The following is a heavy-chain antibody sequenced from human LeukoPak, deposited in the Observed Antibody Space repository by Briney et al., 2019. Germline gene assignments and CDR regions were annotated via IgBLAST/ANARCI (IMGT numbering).Heavy chain of an antibody. V-gene: IGHV1-46*01. CDR3: ARASAYCGGDCYYPAY. CDR2: IYPSGGST. D-gene: IGHD2-21*02. Sequence: ASVKVSCKASGYTFTSYYIHWVRQAPGQGPEWMGIIYPSGGSTTYAQKFQGRVTMTRDMSTSTVYMELSSLRSEDTAVYYCARASAYCGGDCYYPAYWGQGTLVTVSS. J-gene: IGHJ4*02. CDR1: GYTFTSYY.